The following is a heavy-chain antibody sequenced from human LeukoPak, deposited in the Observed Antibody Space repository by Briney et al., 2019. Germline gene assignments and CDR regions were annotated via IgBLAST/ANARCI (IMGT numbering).Heavy chain of an antibody. V-gene: IGHV1-18*01. J-gene: IGHJ4*02. CDR2: ISAYNGNT. Sequence: ASVKVSCKVSGYTLTELSMHWVRQAPGQGLEWMGWISAYNGNTNYAQKLQGRVTMTTDTSTSTAYMELRSLRSDDTAVCYCARDKSVAGTLRDYWGQGTLVTVSS. CDR1: GYTLTELS. D-gene: IGHD6-19*01. CDR3: ARDKSVAGTLRDY.